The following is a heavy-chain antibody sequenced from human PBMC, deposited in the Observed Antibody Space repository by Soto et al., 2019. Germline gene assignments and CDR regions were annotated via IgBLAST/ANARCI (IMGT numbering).Heavy chain of an antibody. CDR2: LIPILGIA. J-gene: IGHJ4*02. V-gene: IGHV1-69*08. CDR1: GGTFSSYT. CDR3: ARDRGHDYGDY. Sequence: QVQLVQSGAEVKKPGSSVKVSCKASGGTFSSYTISWVRQAPGQWLEWMGRLIPILGIANYAQQFQGRVTITSDKSTSTAYMELSSLRSEDTDVYYCARDRGHDYGDYWGQGTLVTVSS.